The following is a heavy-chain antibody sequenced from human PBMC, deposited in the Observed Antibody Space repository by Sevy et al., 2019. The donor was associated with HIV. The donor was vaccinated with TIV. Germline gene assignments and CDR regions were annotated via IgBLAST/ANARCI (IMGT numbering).Heavy chain of an antibody. V-gene: IGHV3-7*01. CDR3: ARDWWGHFGARYYYYGMDV. CDR2: IKQDGSEK. Sequence: GGSLRLSCAASGFTFSSYWMNWVRQAPGKGLELVANIKQDGSEKYYVDSVKGRFTISRDNAKNSLYLQMNSLRAEDKAVYYCARDWWGHFGARYYYYGMDVWGQGTTVTVSS. J-gene: IGHJ6*02. D-gene: IGHD3-10*01. CDR1: GFTFSSYW.